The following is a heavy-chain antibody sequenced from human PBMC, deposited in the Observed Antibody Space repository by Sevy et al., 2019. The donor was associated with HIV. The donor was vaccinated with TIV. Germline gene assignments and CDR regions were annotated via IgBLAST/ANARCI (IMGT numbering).Heavy chain of an antibody. D-gene: IGHD3-9*01. V-gene: IGHV4-4*07. J-gene: IGHJ4*02. Sequence: SETLSLTCTVSGGSISSYYWSWIRQPAGKGLEWIGRIYTSGSTNYNPSLKSRVTMSVDTSKNQFSLKLSSVTAADTAVYYCAREDDILTGYYLLDYWGQGTLATVSS. CDR2: IYTSGST. CDR3: AREDDILTGYYLLDY. CDR1: GGSISSYY.